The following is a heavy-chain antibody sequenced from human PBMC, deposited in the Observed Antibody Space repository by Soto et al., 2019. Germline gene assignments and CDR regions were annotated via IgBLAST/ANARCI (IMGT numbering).Heavy chain of an antibody. J-gene: IGHJ4*02. CDR2: IIPMVGMA. D-gene: IGHD3-10*01. Sequence: QVQLVQSGAEVKKPGSSVKVSCAASEGTFDSYTINWVRQAPGLGPEWMGRIIPMVGMADYVQKFQGRVTLFADKSTSTAYIVLSSLGSEDTAVYYCATNYGSGSTHFDYWGQGTLVTVSS. CDR1: EGTFDSYT. V-gene: IGHV1-69*02. CDR3: ATNYGSGSTHFDY.